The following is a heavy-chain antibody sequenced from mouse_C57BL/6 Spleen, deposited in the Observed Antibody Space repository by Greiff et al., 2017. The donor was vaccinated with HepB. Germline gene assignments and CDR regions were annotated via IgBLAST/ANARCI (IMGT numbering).Heavy chain of an antibody. J-gene: IGHJ1*03. Sequence: QVQLQQPGAELVKPGASVKLSCKASGYTFTSYWMHWVKQRPGRGLEWIGRIDPKSGGTKYNEKFKSKATLTVDKPSSTAYMQLSSLTSEDAAVYYCARSSFHYYGSRDWYFDVWGTGTTVTVSS. D-gene: IGHD1-1*01. CDR2: IDPKSGGT. V-gene: IGHV1-72*01. CDR3: ARSSFHYYGSRDWYFDV. CDR1: GYTFTSYW.